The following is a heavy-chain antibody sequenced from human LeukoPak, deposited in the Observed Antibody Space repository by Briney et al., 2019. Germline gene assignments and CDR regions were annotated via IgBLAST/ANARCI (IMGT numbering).Heavy chain of an antibody. Sequence: SQTLSLTCTVSGGSISSGSYYWSWIRQPAGKGLEWIGHIYTRGSTNYNPSLKSRVTMSVDTSKNQFSLKLSSVTAADTAVYYCARDRVHHYDSSGYYYEAPQYYFDYWGQGTLVTVSS. CDR1: GGSISSGSYY. V-gene: IGHV4-61*09. CDR2: IYTRGST. D-gene: IGHD3-22*01. CDR3: ARDRVHHYDSSGYYYEAPQYYFDY. J-gene: IGHJ4*02.